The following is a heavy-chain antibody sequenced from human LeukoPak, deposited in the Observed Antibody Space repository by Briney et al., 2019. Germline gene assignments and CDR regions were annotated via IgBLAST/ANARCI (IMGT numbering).Heavy chain of an antibody. CDR1: GYSISSGYY. CDR3: ASLKNSYDSSGYLVTDAFDI. J-gene: IGHJ3*02. V-gene: IGHV4-38-2*02. CDR2: IYYRGST. D-gene: IGHD3-22*01. Sequence: SETLSLTCTVSGYSISSGYYWGWIRQPPGRGLEWIASIYYRGSTHYNPSLASLKSRVTISADTSKNQFSLKLSSVTAADTAVYYCASLKNSYDSSGYLVTDAFDIWGQGTMVTVSS.